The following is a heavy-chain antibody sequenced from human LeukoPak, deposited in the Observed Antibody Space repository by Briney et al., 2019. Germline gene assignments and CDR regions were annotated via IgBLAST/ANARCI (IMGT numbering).Heavy chain of an antibody. CDR2: IYYSGST. CDR3: ARDMPEWELSAWNWFDP. D-gene: IGHD1-26*01. CDR1: GGSISSGDYY. J-gene: IGHJ5*02. V-gene: IGHV4-30-4*08. Sequence: PSETLSLTCTVSGGSISSGDYYWSWIRQPPGKGLEWIGYIYYSGSTYYNPSLKSRVTISADTSTNQFSLKLTSVTAADTAVYYCARDMPEWELSAWNWFDPWGQGTLVTVSS.